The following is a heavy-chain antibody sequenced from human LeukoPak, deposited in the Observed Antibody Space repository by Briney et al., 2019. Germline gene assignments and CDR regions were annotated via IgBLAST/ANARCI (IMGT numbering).Heavy chain of an antibody. Sequence: GRSLRLSCAASEFTFSSSGMHWVRQAPGEGLEWVALIWYDGSNKYYADSVKGRFTISRDNSKNTLYLQMNSLRAEDTAVYYCARAAGDTFFDYWGQGTLVTVSS. V-gene: IGHV3-33*01. D-gene: IGHD3-16*01. CDR2: IWYDGSNK. J-gene: IGHJ4*02. CDR1: EFTFSSSG. CDR3: ARAAGDTFFDY.